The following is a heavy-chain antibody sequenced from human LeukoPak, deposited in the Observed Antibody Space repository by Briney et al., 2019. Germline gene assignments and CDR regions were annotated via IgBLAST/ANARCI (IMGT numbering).Heavy chain of an antibody. V-gene: IGHV3-33*05. Sequence: GGSLRLSCATSGFTFSNYGFHWVRQAPGKGLEWVADMSYDGSDKDYADSVKGRFTISRDNSKNTLYLQMNSLRAEDTAVYYCAKDSLNIVLMVYAIGYWGQGTLVTVSS. CDR3: AKDSLNIVLMVYAIGY. J-gene: IGHJ4*02. CDR1: GFTFSNYG. D-gene: IGHD2-8*01. CDR2: MSYDGSDK.